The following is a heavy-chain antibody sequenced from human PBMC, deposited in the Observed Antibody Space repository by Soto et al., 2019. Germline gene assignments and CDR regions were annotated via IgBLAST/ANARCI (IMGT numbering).Heavy chain of an antibody. CDR1: GFTFSDYY. Sequence: QVQLVESGGDLVKHGGSLRLSCAASGFTFSDYYMSWIRQAPGKGLEWVSSITSSGSTTYYTDSVKGRFTISRDNAKNSLYLKMTSLRAEDTAVYYCARERYSYGPYYFDYWGQGTLVTVSS. V-gene: IGHV3-11*01. J-gene: IGHJ4*02. CDR2: ITSSGSTT. CDR3: ARERYSYGPYYFDY. D-gene: IGHD5-18*01.